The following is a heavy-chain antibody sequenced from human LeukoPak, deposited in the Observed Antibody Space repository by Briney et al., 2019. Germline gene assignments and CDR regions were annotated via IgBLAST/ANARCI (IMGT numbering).Heavy chain of an antibody. CDR2: INHRGDT. CDR1: GGSFSTYY. Sequence: PSETLSLTCAVYGGSFSTYYWSWIRQSPGKGLEWIAEINHRGDTNYNPSVKSRVTISVDTSKNQFSLQLSSVTAADTATYYCATPYCSSLSCLDVFNMWGQGTRVTVSS. D-gene: IGHD2-2*01. CDR3: ATPYCSSLSCLDVFNM. J-gene: IGHJ3*02. V-gene: IGHV4-34*01.